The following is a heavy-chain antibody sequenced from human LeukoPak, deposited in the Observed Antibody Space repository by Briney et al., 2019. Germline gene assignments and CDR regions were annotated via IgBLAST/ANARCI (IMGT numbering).Heavy chain of an antibody. J-gene: IGHJ5*02. CDR2: IIDTGST. CDR3: ARRQHYYDSSGLGGWFDP. V-gene: IGHV4-59*01. D-gene: IGHD3-22*01. CDR1: GDSIRTYY. Sequence: SETLSLTCSVSGDSIRTYYWSWIRQPPGKGLEWIGYIIDTGSTNYKPSLKTRLTMSVDVSKNQISLKLSSVTAADTAVYYCARRQHYYDSSGLGGWFDPWGQGTLVTVSS.